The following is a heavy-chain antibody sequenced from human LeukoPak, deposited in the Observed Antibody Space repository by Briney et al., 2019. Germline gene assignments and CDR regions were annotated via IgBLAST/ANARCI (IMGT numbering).Heavy chain of an antibody. Sequence: PGGSLRLSCAASGFTFDDYTMHWVRQAPGKGLEGVSLISWDGGSTYYADSVKGQFTISRDNSKNSLYLQMNSLRTEDTALYYCAKDNGYYDSSGPFDYWGQGTLVTVSS. V-gene: IGHV3-43*01. J-gene: IGHJ4*02. CDR1: GFTFDDYT. CDR3: AKDNGYYDSSGPFDY. CDR2: ISWDGGST. D-gene: IGHD3-22*01.